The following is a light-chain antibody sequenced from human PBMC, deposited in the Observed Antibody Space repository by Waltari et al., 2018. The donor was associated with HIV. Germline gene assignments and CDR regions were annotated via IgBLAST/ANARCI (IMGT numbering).Light chain of an antibody. Sequence: QSALTQPPSASGSPGQSVTISCTGTRSDVGAYNYVSWYQQHPGKAPKLMIYEVNKRPSGVPDRFSGSKSGNTASLTVSGLQADDEADYYCSSYAGSNNLVFGGGTKLTVL. CDR1: RSDVGAYNY. V-gene: IGLV2-8*01. J-gene: IGLJ3*02. CDR3: SSYAGSNNLV. CDR2: EVN.